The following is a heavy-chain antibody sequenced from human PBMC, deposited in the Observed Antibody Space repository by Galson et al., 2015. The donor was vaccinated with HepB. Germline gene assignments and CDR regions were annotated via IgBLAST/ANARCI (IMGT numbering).Heavy chain of an antibody. CDR2: IKGDGSEI. CDR1: GLRFSSCW. V-gene: IGHV3-7*03. CDR3: ARVGTQTTKDVFDI. J-gene: IGHJ3*02. Sequence: SLRLSCATSGLRFSSCWMTWVRQAPGKGLEWVVSIKGDGSEIHYVDSVKGRFTISRDNAKNSLSLQMDSLRADDTAVYYCARVGTQTTKDVFDIWGQGTVVTVSS. D-gene: IGHD1-14*01.